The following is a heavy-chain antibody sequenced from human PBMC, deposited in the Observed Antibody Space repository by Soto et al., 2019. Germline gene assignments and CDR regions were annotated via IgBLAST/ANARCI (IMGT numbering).Heavy chain of an antibody. CDR2: FYNSGST. D-gene: IGHD3-22*01. CDR1: GGSVSSDGSY. V-gene: IGHV4-61*08. J-gene: IGHJ2*01. Sequence: QVQLQESGPGLVKPSETLSLTCTVSGGSVSSDGSYWSWIRQPPGKGLDWIGYFYNSGSTNSNPSLRGRVTISVDTSKNQFSLKLSSVTAADTAVYYCAKWRDSWYFDLWGRGTLVIVSS. CDR3: AKWRDSWYFDL.